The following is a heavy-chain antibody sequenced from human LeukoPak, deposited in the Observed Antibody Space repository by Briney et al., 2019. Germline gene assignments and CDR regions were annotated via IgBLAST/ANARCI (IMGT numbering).Heavy chain of an antibody. V-gene: IGHV4-59*01. J-gene: IGHJ6*03. CDR2: IHYSGST. D-gene: IGHD7-27*01. Sequence: KASETLSLTCTVSGDSISSYYCSWIRQPPGKGLEWIGYIHYSGSTSYNPSLKSRVTISLDTSNNQFSLKLRSVTAADTAVYYCARDAHWGPFMDVWGKGTTVTISS. CDR1: GDSISSYY. CDR3: ARDAHWGPFMDV.